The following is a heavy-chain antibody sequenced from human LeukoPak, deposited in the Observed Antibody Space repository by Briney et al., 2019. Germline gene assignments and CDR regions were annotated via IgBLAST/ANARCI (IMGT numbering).Heavy chain of an antibody. J-gene: IGHJ6*02. CDR1: GFPFSASW. CDR2: INDDGSRT. Sequence: GGSLRLSCAASGFPFSASWMHWVRQAPEKGLVWVSRINDDGSRTYYADSVEGRFTISRDNAKNTLYLQMNSLRAEDTAVYYCATPGRPSPTTFFYSYGMDVWGPGTTVTVSS. D-gene: IGHD2/OR15-2a*01. CDR3: ATPGRPSPTTFFYSYGMDV. V-gene: IGHV3-74*01.